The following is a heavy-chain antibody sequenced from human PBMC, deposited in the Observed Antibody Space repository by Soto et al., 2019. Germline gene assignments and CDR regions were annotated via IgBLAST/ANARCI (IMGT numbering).Heavy chain of an antibody. D-gene: IGHD3-9*01. CDR2: ISYDGSNK. CDR3: AKGGPYYDILTGVYY. Sequence: QVQLVESGGGVVQPGRSLRLSCAASGFTFSSYGMHWVRQAPGKGLEWVAVISYDGSNKYYADSVKGRFTISRDNSKNTLYLQMNSLRAADTAVYYCAKGGPYYDILTGVYYWGQGTLVTVSS. J-gene: IGHJ4*02. V-gene: IGHV3-30*18. CDR1: GFTFSSYG.